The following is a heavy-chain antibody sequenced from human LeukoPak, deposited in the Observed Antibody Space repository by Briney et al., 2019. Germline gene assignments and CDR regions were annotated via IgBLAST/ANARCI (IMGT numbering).Heavy chain of an antibody. Sequence: ASEKVSLTCAVSGGSISSADFYWNWVRQPPGQGLEWIGEISLTGLTHYNPSLESRDTVSLDKSKDQLSLNLTSVTAADTAVYYCSRENGDFSPFGFWGHGTLVTVLS. J-gene: IGHJ4*01. CDR3: SRENGDFSPFGF. CDR1: GGSISSADFY. CDR2: ISLTGLT. V-gene: IGHV4-4*02. D-gene: IGHD7-27*01.